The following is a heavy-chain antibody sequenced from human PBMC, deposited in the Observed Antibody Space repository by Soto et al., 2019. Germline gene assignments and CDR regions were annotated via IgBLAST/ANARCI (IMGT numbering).Heavy chain of an antibody. V-gene: IGHV1-18*01. J-gene: IGHJ6*03. CDR2: ISAYNGNT. Sequence: QVQLVQSGAEVKKPGASVKVSCKASGYTFTSYGISWVRQAPGQGLEWMGWISAYNGNTNYAQKLQGRVTKTTDTSTSTAYMELRSLRSDDTAVYYCAREVVPAARDYYYYYYMDVWGKGTTVTVSS. D-gene: IGHD2-2*01. CDR1: GYTFTSYG. CDR3: AREVVPAARDYYYYYYMDV.